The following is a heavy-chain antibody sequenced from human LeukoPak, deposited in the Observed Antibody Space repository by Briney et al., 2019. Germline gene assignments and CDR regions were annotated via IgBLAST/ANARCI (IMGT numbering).Heavy chain of an antibody. V-gene: IGHV1-8*03. CDR1: GYTFTSYD. Sequence: ASVKVSCKASGYTFTSYDINWVRQATGQGLEWMGWMNPNSGNTGYAQKFQGRVTITRNTSISTAYMELSSLRSEDTAVYYCARSSLRDKAAAESWFDPWGQGTLVTVSS. CDR3: ARSSLRDKAAAESWFDP. J-gene: IGHJ5*02. CDR2: MNPNSGNT. D-gene: IGHD6-13*01.